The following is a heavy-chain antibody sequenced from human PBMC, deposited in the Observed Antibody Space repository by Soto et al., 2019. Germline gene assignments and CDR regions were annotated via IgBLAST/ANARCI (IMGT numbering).Heavy chain of an antibody. Sequence: PSETLSLTCTVSGGSISSSSYYWGWIRQPPGKGLEWIGSIYYSGSTYYNPSLKSRVTISVDTSKNQFSLKLSSVTAADTAVYYCASMIFGVVYFDYWGQGTLVTVSS. CDR2: IYYSGST. D-gene: IGHD3-3*01. J-gene: IGHJ4*02. CDR3: ASMIFGVVYFDY. V-gene: IGHV4-39*01. CDR1: GGSISSSSYY.